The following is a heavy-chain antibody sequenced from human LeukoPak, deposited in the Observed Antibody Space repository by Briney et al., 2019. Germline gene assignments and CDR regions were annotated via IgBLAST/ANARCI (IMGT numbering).Heavy chain of an antibody. Sequence: SETLSLTCAVYGGSFSGYYWSWIRQPPGKGLEWIGEINHSGSTNYNPSLKSRVTISVDTSKNQFSLKLSSVTAADTAVYYCASSTSIAAAGVLVYWGQGTLVTVSS. D-gene: IGHD6-13*01. V-gene: IGHV4-34*01. CDR3: ASSTSIAAAGVLVY. CDR2: INHSGST. J-gene: IGHJ4*02. CDR1: GGSFSGYY.